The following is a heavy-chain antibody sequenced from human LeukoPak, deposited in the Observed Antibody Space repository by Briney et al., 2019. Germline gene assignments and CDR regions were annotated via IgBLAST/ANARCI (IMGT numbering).Heavy chain of an antibody. Sequence: PSETLSLTCTASGGSISSSTYYWGWIRQPPGKGLEWIGNIYYSGSTYYNPSLKSRVTISVDTSKNQFSLKLSSVTAADTAVYYCARDDADSSGYLLDYWGQGTLVTVSS. CDR1: GGSISSSTYY. D-gene: IGHD3-22*01. J-gene: IGHJ4*02. CDR2: IYYSGST. V-gene: IGHV4-39*07. CDR3: ARDDADSSGYLLDY.